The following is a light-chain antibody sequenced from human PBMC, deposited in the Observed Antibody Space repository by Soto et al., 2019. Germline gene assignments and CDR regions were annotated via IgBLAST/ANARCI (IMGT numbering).Light chain of an antibody. CDR3: QSYDSSLSVWV. Sequence: QSVLTQPPSVSGAPGQRVTISCIGSSSNIGAGYDVHWYQQFPGTAPKLLIHGNINRPSGVPDRFSGSKSGTSASLAITGLQAEDETDYYCQSYDSSLSVWVFGGGTKLTVL. CDR2: GNI. CDR1: SSNIGAGYD. V-gene: IGLV1-40*01. J-gene: IGLJ3*02.